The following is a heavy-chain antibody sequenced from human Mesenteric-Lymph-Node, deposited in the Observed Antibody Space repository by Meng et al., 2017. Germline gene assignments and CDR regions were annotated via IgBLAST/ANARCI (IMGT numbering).Heavy chain of an antibody. CDR1: GGSVSSGSYY. V-gene: IGHV4-61*01. J-gene: IGHJ4*02. CDR3: ARDQYCSGGSCLGGFDY. D-gene: IGHD2-15*01. CDR2: IYYSGHT. Sequence: SETLSLTCTVSGGSVSSGSYYWSWLRQPPGQGLELIGYIYYSGHTNYNPALKSRVTISADTSKNQFSLKLTSVTAEDTAVYYCARDQYCSGGSCLGGFDYWGQGTLVTVSS.